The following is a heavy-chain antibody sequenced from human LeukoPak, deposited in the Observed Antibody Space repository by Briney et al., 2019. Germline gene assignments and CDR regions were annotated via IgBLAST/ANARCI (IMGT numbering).Heavy chain of an antibody. CDR3: VRGSGWYYFDY. D-gene: IGHD6-19*01. V-gene: IGHV3-74*01. Sequence: PGGSLRLSCAASGFTFSRYRMHWVRQAPGKGLVWVSRINSDGNSTNYADSVKGRFTISRDNAKNTLYLEMNSLRAEDTAVYYCVRGSGWYYFDYWGQGTLVTVSS. J-gene: IGHJ4*02. CDR1: GFTFSRYR. CDR2: INSDGNST.